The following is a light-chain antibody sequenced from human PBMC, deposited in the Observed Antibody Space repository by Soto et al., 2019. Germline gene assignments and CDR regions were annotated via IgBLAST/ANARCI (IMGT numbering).Light chain of an antibody. CDR1: YSDIGTYNS. CDR3: SSPKRSVTSLV. J-gene: IGLJ2*01. Sequence: QSALTQPASVSGSPGQSITISCSGTYSDIGTYNSVSWYQQKPGEAPKLIIYEVTNRPSGVSNRFSGSKSGDTASLTISGLQAEDEADYYCSSPKRSVTSLVFGGGTKLTVL. CDR2: EVT. V-gene: IGLV2-14*01.